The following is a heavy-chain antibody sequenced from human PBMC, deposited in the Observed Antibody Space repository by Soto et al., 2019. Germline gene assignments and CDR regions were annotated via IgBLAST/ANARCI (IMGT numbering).Heavy chain of an antibody. J-gene: IGHJ6*02. V-gene: IGHV1-69*12. D-gene: IGHD2-2*01. CDR3: ARRYCISTSCHYYGMDV. Sequence: QVQLAQSGAEVKKPGSSVKVSCKASGGTFSTYTINWVRQAPGQGLEWMGGIIPMFGTANYAQKFQGRVTITADESTSTAYMELSGLRSEDTAVYYCARRYCISTSCHYYGMDVWGQGTTVTVSS. CDR2: IIPMFGTA. CDR1: GGTFSTYT.